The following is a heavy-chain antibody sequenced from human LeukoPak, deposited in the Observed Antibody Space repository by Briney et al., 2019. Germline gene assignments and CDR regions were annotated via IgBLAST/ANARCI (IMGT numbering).Heavy chain of an antibody. V-gene: IGHV1-18*01. CDR2: ISAYNGNT. CDR1: GYTFTSYG. J-gene: IGHJ4*02. Sequence: ASVKVSCKASGYTFTSYGISWVRQAPGQGLEWIGWISAYNGNTNYAQKLQGRVTMTTDTSTSTAYMELRSLRSDDTAVYYCAREDSYGSKGDPFDYWGQGTLVTVSS. CDR3: AREDSYGSKGDPFDY. D-gene: IGHD5-18*01.